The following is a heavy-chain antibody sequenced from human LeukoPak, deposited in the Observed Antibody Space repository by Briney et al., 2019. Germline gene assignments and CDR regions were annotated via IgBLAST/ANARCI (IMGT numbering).Heavy chain of an antibody. CDR1: GFTFSDYY. V-gene: IGHV3-11*01. CDR3: ASDSSGYFGP. CDR2: ISNSGSDK. Sequence: GGSLRLSCAASGFTFSDYYMNWLRQAPGRGLEWVSYISNSGSDKYYADSVKGRFTISRDNAKNSVYLEMNSLRAEDTAVYYCASDSSGYFGPWGQGTLVTVSS. J-gene: IGHJ5*02. D-gene: IGHD3-22*01.